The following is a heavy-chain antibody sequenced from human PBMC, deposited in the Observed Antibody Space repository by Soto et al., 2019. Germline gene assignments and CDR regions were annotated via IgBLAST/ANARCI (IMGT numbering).Heavy chain of an antibody. V-gene: IGHV4-59*01. CDR2: IHYSGST. D-gene: IGHD3-3*01. J-gene: IGHJ5*02. CDR3: ARVLFGRGNWFDP. Sequence: QVQLQESGPGLVKPSETLSLTCTVSGGSISSYYWSWIRQPPGKGLEWIGYIHYSGSTNHNPSLKSRVTISVDTSKNQISLTLRSVTAADTAVYYCARVLFGRGNWFDPWGQGTLVTVSS. CDR1: GGSISSYY.